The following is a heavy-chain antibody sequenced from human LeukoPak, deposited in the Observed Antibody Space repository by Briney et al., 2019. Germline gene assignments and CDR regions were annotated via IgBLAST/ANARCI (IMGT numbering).Heavy chain of an antibody. J-gene: IGHJ4*02. CDR1: GYSFTSYW. CDR3: ARLLVDSYGDY. Sequence: GESLQISCMGSGYSFTSYWIGWVRHMPGKGLEWMGIIYPGDSDTRYSPSFQGQVTISADKSISTAYLQWSSLKASDTAMYYCARLLVDSYGDYWGQGTLVTVSS. D-gene: IGHD5-18*01. CDR2: IYPGDSDT. V-gene: IGHV5-51*01.